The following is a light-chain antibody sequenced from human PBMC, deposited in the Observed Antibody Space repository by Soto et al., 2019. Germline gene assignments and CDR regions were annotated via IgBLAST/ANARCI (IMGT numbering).Light chain of an antibody. CDR1: SSNIGSNY. Sequence: QSVLTQPPSASGTPGQRVTISCSGSSSNIGSNYVYWYQQLPGTAPKLLIYGNYQRPSGVPDRFSGSKSGTSATLAISGLRSEDEADYFCAAWDDSLSAYVFGTGTKVTVL. J-gene: IGLJ1*01. CDR2: GNY. CDR3: AAWDDSLSAYV. V-gene: IGLV1-47*02.